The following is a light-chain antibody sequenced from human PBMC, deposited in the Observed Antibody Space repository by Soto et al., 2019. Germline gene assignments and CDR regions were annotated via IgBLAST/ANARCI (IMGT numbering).Light chain of an antibody. CDR2: SND. Sequence: QSVLTQPPSASGTPGQRVTISCSGSSSNIGSSTVNWYQQVPGTAPKLLIYSNDQRPSGVPDRLSGSKSGTSASLAISGLQSEDEDDYYCAAWDDSLNGHVVFGGGTKLTVL. CDR3: AAWDDSLNGHVV. CDR1: SSNIGSST. J-gene: IGLJ2*01. V-gene: IGLV1-44*01.